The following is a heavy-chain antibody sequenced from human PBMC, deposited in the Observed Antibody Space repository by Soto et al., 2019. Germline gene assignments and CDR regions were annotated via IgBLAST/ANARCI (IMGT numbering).Heavy chain of an antibody. D-gene: IGHD1-26*01. CDR3: AMGVGLYYFDY. J-gene: IGHJ4*02. CDR1: GYTFTSYA. Sequence: QVQLVQSGAEVKKPGASVKVSCKASGYTFTSYAMHWVRHAPGQRREWMGWINAGNGNTTYSPKFQGRVPITRDTTASTAYITRSSLRSEDTAVYYFAMGVGLYYFDYWGQGTLVTVSS. V-gene: IGHV1-3*01. CDR2: INAGNGNT.